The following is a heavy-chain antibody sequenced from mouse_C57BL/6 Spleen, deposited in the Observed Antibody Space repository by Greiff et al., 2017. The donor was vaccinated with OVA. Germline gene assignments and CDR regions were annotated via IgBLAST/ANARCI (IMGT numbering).Heavy chain of an antibody. J-gene: IGHJ2*01. CDR1: GYTFTDYE. V-gene: IGHV1-15*01. Sequence: QVQLQQSGAELVRPGASVTLSCKASGYTFTDYEMHWVKQTPVHGLEWIGAIDPETGGTAYNQKFKGKAILTADKSSSTAYMELRSLTSEDSAVYYCTANWDRGYFDYWGQGTTLTVSS. CDR2: IDPETGGT. D-gene: IGHD4-1*01. CDR3: TANWDRGYFDY.